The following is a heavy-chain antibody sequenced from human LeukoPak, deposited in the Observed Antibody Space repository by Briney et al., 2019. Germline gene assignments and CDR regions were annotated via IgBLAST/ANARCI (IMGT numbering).Heavy chain of an antibody. V-gene: IGHV3-21*01. D-gene: IGHD3-9*01. CDR3: ARALLTWGLWFDP. CDR1: GFTFSSYS. Sequence: GGSLRLSCAASGFTFSSYSMNWVRQAPGKGLEWVSSISSSSSYIYYADSVKGRFTISRDNAKNSLYLQMNSLRAEDTAVYYCARALLTWGLWFDPWGQGTLVTVSS. CDR2: ISSSSSYI. J-gene: IGHJ5*02.